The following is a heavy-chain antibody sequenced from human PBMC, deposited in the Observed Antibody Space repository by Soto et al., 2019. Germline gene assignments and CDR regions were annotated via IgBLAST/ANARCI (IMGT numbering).Heavy chain of an antibody. V-gene: IGHV3-30*18. J-gene: IGHJ4*02. Sequence: PVGSLRLSCAASGFTFSSYGMHWVRQAPGKGLEWVAVISYDGSNKYYADSVKGRFTISRDNSKNTLYLQMNSLRAEDTAVYYCAKDWCSGGTCYFFDYWGQGTLVTVSS. CDR1: GFTFSSYG. D-gene: IGHD2-15*01. CDR3: AKDWCSGGTCYFFDY. CDR2: ISYDGSNK.